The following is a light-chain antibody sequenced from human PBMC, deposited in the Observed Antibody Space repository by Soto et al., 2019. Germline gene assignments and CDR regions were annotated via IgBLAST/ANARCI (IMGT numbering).Light chain of an antibody. Sequence: DIQMTQSPSSVSASVGDRVTITCRASQDIRSWLAWYQQRPGKAPKLLISAASSLQSAVPSRFSGSGSGTGFTLTISSLQPDDFATYYCQQSDTFPATFGGGTKVEIK. J-gene: IGKJ4*01. CDR1: QDIRSW. CDR2: AAS. CDR3: QQSDTFPAT. V-gene: IGKV1D-12*01.